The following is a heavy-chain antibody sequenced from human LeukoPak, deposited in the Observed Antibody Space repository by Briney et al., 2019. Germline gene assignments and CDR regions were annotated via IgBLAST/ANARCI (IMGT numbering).Heavy chain of an antibody. D-gene: IGHD3-22*01. CDR2: INSDGSST. CDR1: GFTLRSYW. CDR3: ARDPDLSGYSFFDN. Sequence: GGSLRLSCAASGFTLRSYWMHRVRQAPGKGLVWVSRINSDGSSTSYADSVKGRFTISRDNAKNTLYLQMNSLRAEDTAVYYCARDPDLSGYSFFDNWGQGTLVTVSS. V-gene: IGHV3-74*01. J-gene: IGHJ4*02.